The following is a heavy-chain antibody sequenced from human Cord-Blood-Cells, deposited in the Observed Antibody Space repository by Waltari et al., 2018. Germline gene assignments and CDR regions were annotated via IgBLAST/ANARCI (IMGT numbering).Heavy chain of an antibody. Sequence: EVQLVESGGGLVQPGGSLRLSCAASGFTFSRYEMNWVRQAPGKGLEWVSYISSSGSTIYYADSVKGRFTISRDNAKNSLYLQMNSLRAEDTAVYYCAIVSAAAGDAFDIWGQGTMVTVSS. CDR2: ISSSGSTI. V-gene: IGHV3-48*03. D-gene: IGHD6-13*01. CDR3: AIVSAAAGDAFDI. CDR1: GFTFSRYE. J-gene: IGHJ3*02.